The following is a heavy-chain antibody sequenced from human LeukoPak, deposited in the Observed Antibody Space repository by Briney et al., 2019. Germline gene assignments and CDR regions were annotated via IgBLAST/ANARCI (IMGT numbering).Heavy chain of an antibody. D-gene: IGHD2-2*03. V-gene: IGHV1-18*01. CDR2: ISAYNGNT. J-gene: IGHJ5*02. Sequence: ASVKVSCKASGGTFSSYAISWVRQAPGQGLEWMGWISAYNGNTNYAQKLQGRVTMTTDTSTSTAYMELRSLRSDDTAVYYCARDVGYNWFDPWGQGTLVTVSS. CDR1: GGTFSSYA. CDR3: ARDVGYNWFDP.